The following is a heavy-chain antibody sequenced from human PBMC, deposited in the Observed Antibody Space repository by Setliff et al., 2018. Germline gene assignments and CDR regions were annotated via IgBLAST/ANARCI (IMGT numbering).Heavy chain of an antibody. CDR1: GGSFTTYY. Sequence: SETLSLTCTVSGGSFTTYYRSWIRQSPGKGLEWIGYIYYSGSTNYNPSLKSRVSISVDTSKNQFSLRLTSVTAADTAVYYCAREYYYARSRNFDYWGQGTLVTVSS. CDR2: IYYSGST. J-gene: IGHJ4*02. D-gene: IGHD3-22*01. V-gene: IGHV4-59*01. CDR3: AREYYYARSRNFDY.